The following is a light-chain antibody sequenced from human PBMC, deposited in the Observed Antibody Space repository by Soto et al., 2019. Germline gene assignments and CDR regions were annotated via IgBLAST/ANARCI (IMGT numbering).Light chain of an antibody. V-gene: IGKV3-15*01. Sequence: EIVLAQSPGTLSLSPGERATLSCRASEILYNFLAWYQLRPGQAPRLLIYGASTGATGIPARFSGSGSGTEFTLTISSLQPEDFAVYYCQQYTDWPWGTFGGGTKVDI. CDR3: QQYTDWPWGT. CDR1: EILYNF. CDR2: GAS. J-gene: IGKJ4*01.